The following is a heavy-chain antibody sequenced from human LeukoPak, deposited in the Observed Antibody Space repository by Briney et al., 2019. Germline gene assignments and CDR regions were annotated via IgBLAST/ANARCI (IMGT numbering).Heavy chain of an antibody. CDR3: ARVTSRLGWFDP. V-gene: IGHV4-38-2*02. Sequence: PSETLSLTCTVSGYSISSGYYWGWIRQPPGKGLEWIGSISHSGSTYYNPSLKSRVTISVDTSKNQFSLKLRSVTAADTAVYYCARVTSRLGWFDPWGQGTLVTVSS. CDR2: ISHSGST. J-gene: IGHJ5*02. CDR1: GYSISSGYY. D-gene: IGHD1-14*01.